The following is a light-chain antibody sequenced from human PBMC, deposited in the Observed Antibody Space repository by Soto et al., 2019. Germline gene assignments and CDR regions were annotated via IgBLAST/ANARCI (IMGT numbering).Light chain of an antibody. Sequence: DIQLTQSPSSLSASVGDRITITCRASQSISTYLNWYQQKPGEAPTRLVYDSSTLQSGVPSRFSGSGFGAEFTLTVSSLQPEDFATYYCQQSYSNPTWTFGQGTKVEIK. J-gene: IGKJ1*01. CDR3: QQSYSNPTWT. CDR1: QSISTY. V-gene: IGKV1-39*01. CDR2: DSS.